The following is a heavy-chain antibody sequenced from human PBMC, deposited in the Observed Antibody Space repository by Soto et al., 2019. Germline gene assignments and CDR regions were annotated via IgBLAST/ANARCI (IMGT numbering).Heavy chain of an antibody. Sequence: LSLTCTVSGGSISSSYWSWIRQPPGKGLEWLAYIYDDGSANYNPSLKSRATISLDMSKNQFSLKLTSVTAADTAVYYCARDKYCSGGSCRRNWFDPWGQGTLVTVSS. J-gene: IGHJ5*02. D-gene: IGHD2-15*01. V-gene: IGHV4-59*01. CDR1: GGSISSSY. CDR3: ARDKYCSGGSCRRNWFDP. CDR2: IYDDGSA.